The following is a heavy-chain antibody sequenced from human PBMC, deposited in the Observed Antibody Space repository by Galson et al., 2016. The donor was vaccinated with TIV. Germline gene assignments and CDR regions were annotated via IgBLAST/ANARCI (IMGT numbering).Heavy chain of an antibody. Sequence: SVKASCKASGGTFSSYAISWVRQAPGQGLEWMGGIIPIFGTANYAQKFQGRVAITADESTSTAYMELSSLRSENTAVFYCARSEYSYGKYYYYYYMDVWGKGTTVIVSS. CDR3: ARSEYSYGKYYYYYYMDV. V-gene: IGHV1-69*13. CDR1: GGTFSSYA. J-gene: IGHJ6*03. D-gene: IGHD5-18*01. CDR2: IIPIFGTA.